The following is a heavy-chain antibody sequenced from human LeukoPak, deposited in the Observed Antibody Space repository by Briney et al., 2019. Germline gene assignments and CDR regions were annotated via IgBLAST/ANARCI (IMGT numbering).Heavy chain of an antibody. CDR2: IYHSGST. V-gene: IGHV4-4*02. CDR1: GGSISSSNW. J-gene: IGHJ4*02. CDR3: ARGQFSHDSTGWAF. Sequence: PSETLSLTCAVSGGSISSSNWWSWVRQPPGKGLEWIGEIYHSGSTNYNPSLKSRVTISVDKSKNQFSLKLSSVTAADTAVYYCARGQFSHDSTGWAFWGQGTLVTVSS. D-gene: IGHD3-22*01.